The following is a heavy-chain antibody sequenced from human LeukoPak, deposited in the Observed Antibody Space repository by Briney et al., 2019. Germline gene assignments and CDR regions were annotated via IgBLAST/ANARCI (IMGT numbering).Heavy chain of an antibody. CDR2: ISGSGGST. V-gene: IGHV3-23*01. J-gene: IGHJ3*02. Sequence: PGGSLRLSCAASGFTFSSYAMSWVRQAPGKGLEWVSAISGSGGSTYYADSVKGRFTISRDNSKNTLYLQMNSLRAEDTAVYYCARDVPYGSGSLISDALDIWGQGTMVTVSS. CDR1: GFTFSSYA. D-gene: IGHD3-10*01. CDR3: ARDVPYGSGSLISDALDI.